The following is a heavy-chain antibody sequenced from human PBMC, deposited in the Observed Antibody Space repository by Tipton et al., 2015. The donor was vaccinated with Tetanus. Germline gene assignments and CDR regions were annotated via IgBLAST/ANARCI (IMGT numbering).Heavy chain of an antibody. D-gene: IGHD6-6*01. J-gene: IGHJ4*02. CDR2: IYPGDSDT. CDR3: ARLHLRTFASSSGF. V-gene: IGHV5-51*01. CDR1: GYSFNTYW. Sequence: QLVQSGAEIKKPGESLNISRKGSGYSFNTYWIAWARQMPGKGLEWMGIIYPGDSDTRYSPTFQGQVTMSVDKSINTAFLQWSSLKDSDTAIYYCARLHLRTFASSSGFWGQGTMVTVSS.